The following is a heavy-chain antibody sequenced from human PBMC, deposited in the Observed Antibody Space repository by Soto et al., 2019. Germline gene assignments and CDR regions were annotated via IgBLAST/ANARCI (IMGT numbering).Heavy chain of an antibody. CDR2: IRGSGGST. Sequence: PVVSLRLSSAAPGFSFISYAMSWVLQAPGEGLEWVSAIRGSGGSTYYADSVKGRFTISRDNSKNALYLQVNSLRAEDTAVYYCAKGLGGNSYYFDYWGQGALVTVSS. D-gene: IGHD2-21*02. V-gene: IGHV3-23*01. J-gene: IGHJ4*02. CDR1: GFSFISYA. CDR3: AKGLGGNSYYFDY.